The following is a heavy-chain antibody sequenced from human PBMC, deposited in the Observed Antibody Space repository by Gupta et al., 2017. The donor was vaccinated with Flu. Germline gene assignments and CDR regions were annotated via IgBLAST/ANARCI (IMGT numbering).Heavy chain of an antibody. CDR3: ARWTGTASGYNWYFDP. D-gene: IGHD1-1*01. V-gene: IGHV4-28*01. CDR1: GYSISSSHW. J-gene: IGHJ2*01. Sequence: QVQLQESGPGLVKPSDTLSLTCGVSGYSISSSHWWGWIRQPPGKGLEWIGYIHHSGSTYYNPSLKSRVTMSVDTSKNHFSLKLSSVTAVDTAVYYCARWTGTASGYNWYFDPWGRGTLVTVSS. CDR2: IHHSGST.